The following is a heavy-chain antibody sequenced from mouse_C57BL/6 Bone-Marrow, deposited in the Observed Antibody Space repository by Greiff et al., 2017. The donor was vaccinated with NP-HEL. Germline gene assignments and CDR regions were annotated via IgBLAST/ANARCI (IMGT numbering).Heavy chain of an antibody. V-gene: IGHV1-52*01. J-gene: IGHJ1*03. Sequence: VQLQQPGAELVRPGSSVKLSCKASGYTFTSYWMHWVKQRPIQGLEWIGNIDPSDSDPHYNQKFKDKATLTVDKSSSTAYMQLSSLTSEDSAVYNCARGYYAARRTGWYFDVWGTGTTVTVSS. CDR1: GYTFTSYW. CDR2: IDPSDSDP. D-gene: IGHD1-1*01. CDR3: ARGYYAARRTGWYFDV.